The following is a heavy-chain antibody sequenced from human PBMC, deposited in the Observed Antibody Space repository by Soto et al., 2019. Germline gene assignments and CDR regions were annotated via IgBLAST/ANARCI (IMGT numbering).Heavy chain of an antibody. D-gene: IGHD5-18*01. V-gene: IGHV4-31*03. CDR3: ASSFEGSYSYGYIGHYYYGMDA. Sequence: PSETLSQTCTVSSGSISSGGYYWSWIRQHPGKGMEWIGYIYYSGSTYYNPSLKSRVTISVDTSKNQFSLKLSSVTAADTAVYYCASSFEGSYSYGYIGHYYYGMDAWGQGTTVTVSS. J-gene: IGHJ6*02. CDR1: SGSISSGGYY. CDR2: IYYSGST.